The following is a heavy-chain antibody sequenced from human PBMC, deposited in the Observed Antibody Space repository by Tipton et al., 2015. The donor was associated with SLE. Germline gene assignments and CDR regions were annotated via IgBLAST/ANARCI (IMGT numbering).Heavy chain of an antibody. J-gene: IGHJ4*02. D-gene: IGHD6-13*01. CDR3: ARSGIAAAGTDY. Sequence: QLVQSGPEVKKPGASVKVSCKASGYTFTGYYMHWVRQAPGQGLEWMGRINPNSGGTNYAQKFQGRVSMTRDTSISTAYMELSRLRSDVTAVYCCARSGIAAAGTDYWGQGTLVPVSS. CDR2: INPNSGGT. CDR1: GYTFTGYY. V-gene: IGHV1-2*06.